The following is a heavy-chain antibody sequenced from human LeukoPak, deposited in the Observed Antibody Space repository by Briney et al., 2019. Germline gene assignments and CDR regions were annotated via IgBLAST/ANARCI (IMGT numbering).Heavy chain of an antibody. Sequence: SETLSLTCTVSGGSISSSSYYWGWIRQPPGTGLEWIGSIYYSGSTYYNPSLKSRVTISVDTSKNQFSLKLSSVTAADTAVYYCARRYYDILTGPTRTNWFDPWGQGTLVTVSS. CDR1: GGSISSSSYY. CDR3: ARRYYDILTGPTRTNWFDP. V-gene: IGHV4-39*01. J-gene: IGHJ5*02. D-gene: IGHD3-9*01. CDR2: IYYSGST.